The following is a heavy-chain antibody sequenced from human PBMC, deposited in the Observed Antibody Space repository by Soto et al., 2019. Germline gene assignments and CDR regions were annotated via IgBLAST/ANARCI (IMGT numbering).Heavy chain of an antibody. D-gene: IGHD1-26*01. CDR2: ISYTGDT. V-gene: IGHV4-61*01. CDR3: ARIVVGATVDL. J-gene: IGHJ5*02. CDR1: GDSVSSDRYF. Sequence: SETLSLTCSVSGDSVSSDRYFWTWIRQPPGKGLEWIAYISYTGDTNYNPSLKSRVTISVDTSRNQFSLTLTSVTAADTAVYFCARIVVGATVDLWGQGSLVTVYS.